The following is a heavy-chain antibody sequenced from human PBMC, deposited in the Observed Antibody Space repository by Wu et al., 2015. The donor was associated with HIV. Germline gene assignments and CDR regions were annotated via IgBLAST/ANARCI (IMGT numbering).Heavy chain of an antibody. CDR2: INPSGGTT. J-gene: IGHJ5*02. Sequence: QVQLVQSGAEMKKPGASVKVSCKASGYTFISYYVHWVRQAPGQGLEWMGTINPSGGTTKYALQFQGRVTMTRDTSTNTVYMYLSSLRSEDTAVYFCARSGHWGTFKDWFDPWGLGTLVTVSS. D-gene: IGHD2/OR15-2a*01. CDR3: ARSGHWGTFKDWFDP. V-gene: IGHV1-46*01. CDR1: GYTFISYY.